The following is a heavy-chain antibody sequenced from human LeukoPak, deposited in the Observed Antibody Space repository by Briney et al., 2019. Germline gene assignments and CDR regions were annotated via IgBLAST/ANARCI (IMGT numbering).Heavy chain of an antibody. Sequence: GGSLRLSCAASGFTFSSYAMSWVRQAPGKGLEWVSAISGSGGSTYYADSVKGRFTISRDNSKNTLYLQMNSLRAEDTAVYYCAKDELRFLLGSPHDYWGQGTLVTVSS. CDR1: GFTFSSYA. V-gene: IGHV3-23*01. J-gene: IGHJ4*02. CDR3: AKDELRFLLGSPHDY. D-gene: IGHD1-26*01. CDR2: ISGSGGST.